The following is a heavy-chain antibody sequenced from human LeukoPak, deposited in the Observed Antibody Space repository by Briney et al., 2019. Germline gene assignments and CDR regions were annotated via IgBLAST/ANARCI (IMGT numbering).Heavy chain of an antibody. D-gene: IGHD3-22*01. CDR3: ASDHRITMIGGD. V-gene: IGHV4-61*02. CDR1: GGSISSGSYY. Sequence: PSRTLSLTCTVAGGSISSGSYYWSWIRRPAGKGLEWIGRIYTSGSTNYNPSLKSRVTISVDTSKNQFSLKLSFVTAADTAVYYCASDHRITMIGGDCGQGTLVTVSS. CDR2: IYTSGST. J-gene: IGHJ4*02.